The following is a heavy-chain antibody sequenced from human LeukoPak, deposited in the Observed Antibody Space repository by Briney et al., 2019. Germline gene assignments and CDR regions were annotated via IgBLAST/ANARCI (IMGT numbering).Heavy chain of an antibody. CDR1: GYSFTSHY. V-gene: IGHV1-46*01. Sequence: GASVKVSFKASGYSFTSHYMHWVRQAPGQGLEWMGLINPRGTATRYAESFQGRRTLTRDLSTSTDYMELSSLRSDDTAVYFCARDTSEGDYAWWFDPWGQGTLVTVAS. D-gene: IGHD3-16*01. CDR3: ARDTSEGDYAWWFDP. CDR2: INPRGTAT. J-gene: IGHJ5*02.